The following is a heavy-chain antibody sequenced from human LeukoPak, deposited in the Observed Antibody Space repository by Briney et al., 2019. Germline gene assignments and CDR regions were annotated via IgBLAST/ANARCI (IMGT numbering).Heavy chain of an antibody. CDR1: GGSFSNYY. CDR3: AGPGETPMYH. Sequence: PSETLSLTCAVYGGSFSNYYWSWIRQPTGKGLEWIGEINHSGSTNYNPSLKSRVTISVDTSKNQFSLKLSSVTATDTAVYYCAGPGETPMYHWGQGTLVTVSS. V-gene: IGHV4-34*01. J-gene: IGHJ5*02. CDR2: INHSGST.